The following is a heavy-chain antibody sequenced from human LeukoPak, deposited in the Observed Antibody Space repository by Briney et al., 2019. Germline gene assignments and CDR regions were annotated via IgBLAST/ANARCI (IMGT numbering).Heavy chain of an antibody. CDR3: AREIRGETYYYDSSGYDAFDV. Sequence: ASVKVSCKASGYTFTGYYMHWVRQAPGQGLEWMGIINPSGGSTSYAQKFQGRVTMTRDMSTSTVYMELSSLRSEDTAVYYCAREIRGETYYYDSSGYDAFDVWGQGTMVTVSS. J-gene: IGHJ3*01. V-gene: IGHV1-46*01. CDR1: GYTFTGYY. D-gene: IGHD3-22*01. CDR2: INPSGGST.